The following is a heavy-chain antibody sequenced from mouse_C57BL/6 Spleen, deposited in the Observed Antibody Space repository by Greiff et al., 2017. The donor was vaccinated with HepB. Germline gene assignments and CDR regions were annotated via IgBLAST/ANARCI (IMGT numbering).Heavy chain of an antibody. CDR2: ISNGGGST. V-gene: IGHV5-12*01. CDR3: ARQGEDYAMDY. J-gene: IGHJ4*01. CDR1: GFTFSDYY. Sequence: EVQLVESGGGLVQPGGSLKLSCAASGFTFSDYYMYWVRQTPEKRLEWVAYISNGGGSTYYPDTVKGRFTISRDNAKNTLDLQMSRLKSEDTAMSFCARQGEDYAMDYWGQGASVTVSS.